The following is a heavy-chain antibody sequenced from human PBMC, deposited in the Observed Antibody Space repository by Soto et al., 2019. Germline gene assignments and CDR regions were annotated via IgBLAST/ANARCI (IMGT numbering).Heavy chain of an antibody. V-gene: IGHV3-15*07. CDR3: TSFSVVTANEY. J-gene: IGHJ4*02. CDR2: IKSHTDGGTT. CDR1: GLPFTNAW. Sequence: GGSLRLSCAASGLPFTNAWGNWVRQAPGKGLEWVGRIKSHTDGGTTEYGTPVRGRFAISRDDSTNTLYLEMNSLRTEDTAVYFCTSFSVVTANEYWGQGALVTVSS. D-gene: IGHD2-21*02.